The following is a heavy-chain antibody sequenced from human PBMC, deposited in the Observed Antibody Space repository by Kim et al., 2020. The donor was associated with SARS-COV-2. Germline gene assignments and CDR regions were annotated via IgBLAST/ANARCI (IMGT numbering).Heavy chain of an antibody. J-gene: IGHJ5*02. CDR3: ARASSVAVTRNWFDP. D-gene: IGHD2-21*02. V-gene: IGHV1-2*02. Sequence: QKFQGRVTMTRDTSISTAYMELSRLRSDDTAVYYCARASSVAVTRNWFDPWGQGTLVTVSS.